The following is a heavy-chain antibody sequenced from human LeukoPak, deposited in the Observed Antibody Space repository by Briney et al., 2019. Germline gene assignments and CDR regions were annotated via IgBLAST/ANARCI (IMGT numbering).Heavy chain of an antibody. J-gene: IGHJ4*02. Sequence: PGGSLRLSCGGSGFTFKSFSMHWVRQAPGKGLEWVAFIRYDGSNKYYADSVKGRFTISRDNSKNTLYLQMNSLRAEDTAVYYCATPGCSGGSCYPLSLDYWGQGTLVTVSS. CDR2: IRYDGSNK. V-gene: IGHV3-30*02. D-gene: IGHD2-15*01. CDR1: GFTFKSFS. CDR3: ATPGCSGGSCYPLSLDY.